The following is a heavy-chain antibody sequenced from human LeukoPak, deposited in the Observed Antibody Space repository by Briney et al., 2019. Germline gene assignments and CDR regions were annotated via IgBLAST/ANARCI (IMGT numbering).Heavy chain of an antibody. V-gene: IGHV3-23*01. D-gene: IGHD3-9*01. CDR2: VSGSGSST. J-gene: IGHJ4*02. CDR3: AKMTVLTGYYTPNFDF. CDR1: GFTFSSYA. Sequence: GGSLRLSCAASGFTFSSYAMSWVRQAPRKGLEWVSVVSGSGSSTDYADSVKGRFTISRDNSKNTLCLQMSSLSAEDTAVYYCAKMTVLTGYYTPNFDFWGQGTLVTVSS.